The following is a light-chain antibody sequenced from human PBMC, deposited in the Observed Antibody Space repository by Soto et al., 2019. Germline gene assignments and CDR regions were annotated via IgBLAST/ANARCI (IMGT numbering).Light chain of an antibody. V-gene: IGLV3-27*01. CDR2: KDS. J-gene: IGLJ3*02. Sequence: SYELTQPSSVSVSPGQTARITCSGDVLAKKYARWFQQKPGQAPVLLIYKDSERPSGIPERFSGSTSGTTVTLTISGAQVEDEADYYCYSAADSNGVFGGGTKLTVL. CDR3: YSAADSNGV. CDR1: VLAKKY.